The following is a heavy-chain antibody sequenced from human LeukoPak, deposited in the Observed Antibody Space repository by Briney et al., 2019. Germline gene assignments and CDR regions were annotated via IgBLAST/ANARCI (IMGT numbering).Heavy chain of an antibody. CDR3: ASHAGGYDHGMDV. D-gene: IGHD3-16*01. Sequence: ASVKVSCKASGYTFTYYGMHWVRQAPGQRPEWMGWIDGGNGNIEYSQKFQGRLSITRDTSATTDFMELSSLRSEDSAVYYCASHAGGYDHGMDVWGQGTTVTVSS. CDR1: GYTFTYYG. V-gene: IGHV1-3*01. J-gene: IGHJ6*02. CDR2: IDGGNGNI.